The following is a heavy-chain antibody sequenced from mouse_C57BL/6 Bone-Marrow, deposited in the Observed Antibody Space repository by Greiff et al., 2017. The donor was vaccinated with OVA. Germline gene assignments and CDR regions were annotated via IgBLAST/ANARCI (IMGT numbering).Heavy chain of an antibody. Sequence: EVQLQQSGAELVRPGASVKLSCTASGFNIKDDYMHWVKQRPEQGLEWIGWIDPENGDTEYASKFQGKATITADTSSNTAYLQLSSLTSEDTAVYYCTRPDYYGSSYFDYWGQGTTLTVSS. J-gene: IGHJ2*01. V-gene: IGHV14-4*01. CDR3: TRPDYYGSSYFDY. CDR1: GFNIKDDY. CDR2: IDPENGDT. D-gene: IGHD1-1*01.